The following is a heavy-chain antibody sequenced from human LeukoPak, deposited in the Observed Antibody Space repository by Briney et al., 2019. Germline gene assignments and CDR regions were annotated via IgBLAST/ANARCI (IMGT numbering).Heavy chain of an antibody. CDR3: AKDAVYGSGSVDY. D-gene: IGHD3-10*01. J-gene: IGHJ4*02. CDR2: IKPDGSGT. V-gene: IGHV3-74*01. Sequence: PGGSLRLSCAASGFTFSNYWMHWVRQAPGKGLVWVSRIKPDGSGTSYVDSVKGRFTISRDNAKSTLYLRMNSLGAEDTAVYYCAKDAVYGSGSVDYWGQGALVTVSS. CDR1: GFTFSNYW.